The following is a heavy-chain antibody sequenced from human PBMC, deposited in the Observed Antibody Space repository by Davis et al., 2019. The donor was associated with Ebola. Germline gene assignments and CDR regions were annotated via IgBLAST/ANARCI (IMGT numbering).Heavy chain of an antibody. CDR1: GYTFTSYA. D-gene: IGHD6-13*01. CDR2: INPNSGGT. CDR3: AREGGAAAGYYYYGMDV. Sequence: AASVKVSCKASGYTFTSYAMHWVRQAPGQGLEWMGRINPNSGGTNYAQKFQGRVTMTRDTSISTAYMELSRLRSDDTAVYYCAREGGAAAGYYYYGMDVWGKGTTVTVSS. J-gene: IGHJ6*04. V-gene: IGHV1-2*06.